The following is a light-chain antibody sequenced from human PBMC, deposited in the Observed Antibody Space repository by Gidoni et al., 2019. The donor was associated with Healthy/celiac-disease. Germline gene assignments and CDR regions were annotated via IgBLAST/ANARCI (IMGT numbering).Light chain of an antibody. CDR3: QQYNNWPPPYT. Sequence: EIVMTQSPATLSVSPGERATLSCRASQTVSSNLAWYQQKPGQAPRLRIYGASTRATGIPARFSGSGSGTEFTLTISSLQSEDFAVYYCQQYNNWPPPYTFXXXTKLEIK. CDR2: GAS. CDR1: QTVSSN. J-gene: IGKJ2*01. V-gene: IGKV3-15*01.